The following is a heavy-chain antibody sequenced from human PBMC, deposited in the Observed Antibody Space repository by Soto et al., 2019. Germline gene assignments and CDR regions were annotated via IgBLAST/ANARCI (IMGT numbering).Heavy chain of an antibody. CDR2: IYYSGST. V-gene: IGHV4-30-4*01. CDR3: ARGFGGSVGTTVY. Sequence: PSETLSLTCTVSGGSISSGDYYWSWIRQPPGKGLEWIGYIYYSGSTYYNPSLKSRVTISVDTSKNQFSLKLSSVTAADTAVYYCARGFGGSVGTTVYWGQGTLVTVSS. CDR1: GGSISSGDYY. J-gene: IGHJ4*02. D-gene: IGHD1-1*01.